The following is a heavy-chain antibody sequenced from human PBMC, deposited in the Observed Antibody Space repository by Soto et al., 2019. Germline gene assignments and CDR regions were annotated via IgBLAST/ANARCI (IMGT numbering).Heavy chain of an antibody. J-gene: IGHJ6*02. Sequence: SLRLSCSAPGFTLISYDMSWVRQAPGRGLEWASSISSTGGSAYYADSVKGRFTISRDNSKNTLYLQMDSLRAEDTAVYYCAKADGNTRLDVWGQGTTVTVSS. CDR1: GFTLISYD. V-gene: IGHV3-23*01. CDR3: AKADGNTRLDV. CDR2: ISSTGGSA.